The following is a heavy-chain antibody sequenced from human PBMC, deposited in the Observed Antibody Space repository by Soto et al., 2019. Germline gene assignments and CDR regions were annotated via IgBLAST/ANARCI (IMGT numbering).Heavy chain of an antibody. V-gene: IGHV3-48*01. D-gene: IGHD3-3*01. CDR2: ISSSSSTI. CDR1: GFTFSSYS. Sequence: GGSLRLSCAASGFTFSSYSMNWVRQAPGKGLEWVSYISSSSSTIYYADSVKGRFTISRDNAKNSLYLQMNSLRAEDTAVYYCAREKGDFWSGYRIYYYMDVWGKGTTVTVSS. J-gene: IGHJ6*03. CDR3: AREKGDFWSGYRIYYYMDV.